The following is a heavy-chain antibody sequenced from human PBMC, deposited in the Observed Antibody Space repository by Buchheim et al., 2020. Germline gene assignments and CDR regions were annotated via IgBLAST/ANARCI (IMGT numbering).Heavy chain of an antibody. Sequence: QVQLKESGGGVVQPGRSLRLSCVATGFTLSQYGMHWVRQAPGKGLEWLAVIWHGGSHKDYADSVKDRFITSRDNSKNMLYLEMNNLRAEDTAVYYCASAAGSFDNWGQGTL. J-gene: IGHJ4*02. CDR2: IWHGGSHK. V-gene: IGHV3-33*01. CDR1: GFTLSQYG. D-gene: IGHD6-25*01. CDR3: ASAAGSFDN.